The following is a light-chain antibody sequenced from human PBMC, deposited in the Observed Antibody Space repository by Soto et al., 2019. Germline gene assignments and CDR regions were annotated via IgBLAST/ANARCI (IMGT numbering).Light chain of an antibody. CDR3: QQYDSLLFT. J-gene: IGKJ3*01. Sequence: DIQMTPSPSSLSASVGDRVTITCQASQDISNYLNWYQQKPGKAPKLLIYDASNLETVVPSRFSGSGSGTDFTFAISSLQPEDIATYYCQQYDSLLFTFGPGTKVDIK. CDR2: DAS. V-gene: IGKV1-33*01. CDR1: QDISNY.